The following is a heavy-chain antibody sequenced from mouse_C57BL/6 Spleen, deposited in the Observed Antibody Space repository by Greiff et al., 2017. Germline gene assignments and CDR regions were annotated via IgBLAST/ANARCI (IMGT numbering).Heavy chain of an antibody. CDR3: ARSELRLPWFAY. CDR1: GYTFTSYT. D-gene: IGHD3-2*02. Sequence: VKLMESGAELARPGASVKMSCKASGYTFTSYTMHWVKQRPGQGLEWIGYINPSSGYTKYNQKFKDKATLTADKSSSTAYMQLSSLTSEDSAVYYCARSELRLPWFAYWGQGTLVTVSA. V-gene: IGHV1-4*01. J-gene: IGHJ3*01. CDR2: INPSSGYT.